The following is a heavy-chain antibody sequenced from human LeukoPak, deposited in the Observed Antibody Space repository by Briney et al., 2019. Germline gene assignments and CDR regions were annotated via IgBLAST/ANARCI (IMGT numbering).Heavy chain of an antibody. CDR2: TNHSGST. CDR1: GGSFSGYY. V-gene: IGHV4-34*01. D-gene: IGHD4-17*01. J-gene: IGHJ5*02. CDR3: ARSCPSINYGDYVTWNWFDP. Sequence: PSETLSLTCAVYGGSFSGYYWSWIRQPPGKGLEWIGETNHSGSTNYNPSLKSRVTISVDTSKNQFSLKLSSVTAADTAVYYCARSCPSINYGDYVTWNWFDPWGQGTLVTASS.